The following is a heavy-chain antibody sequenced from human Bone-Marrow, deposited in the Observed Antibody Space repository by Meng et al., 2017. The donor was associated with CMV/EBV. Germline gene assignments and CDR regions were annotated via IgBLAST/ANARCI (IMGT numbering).Heavy chain of an antibody. CDR3: ARGGIVVVPVINWFDP. J-gene: IGHJ5*02. D-gene: IGHD2-2*01. Sequence: SETLSLTCTVSGGSVSSGSYYWSWIRQPPGKGLEWIGYIYYSGSTYYNPSLKSRVTISVDTSKNQFSLKLSSVTAADTAVYYCARGGIVVVPVINWFDPWGQGTLVTVSS. CDR2: IYYSGST. V-gene: IGHV4-30-4*08. CDR1: GGSVSSGSYY.